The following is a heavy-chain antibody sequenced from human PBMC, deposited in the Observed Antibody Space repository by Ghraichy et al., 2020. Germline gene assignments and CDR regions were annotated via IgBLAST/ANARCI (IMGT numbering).Heavy chain of an antibody. CDR1: GGSISSSSYY. CDR3: ARYSYGYIVFDS. V-gene: IGHV4-39*01. J-gene: IGHJ4*02. Sequence: SETLSLTCTVSGGSISSSSYYWGWIRQPPGKGLEWIGSIYYSGSTYYNPSLKSRVTIFVDTSKNQFSLMLNSVTAADTAVYYCARYSYGYIVFDSWGQGALVTVSS. D-gene: IGHD5-18*01. CDR2: IYYSGST.